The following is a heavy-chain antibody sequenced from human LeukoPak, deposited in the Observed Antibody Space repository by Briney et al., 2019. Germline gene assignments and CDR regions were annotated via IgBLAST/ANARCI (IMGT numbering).Heavy chain of an antibody. CDR1: VFTFSAYS. V-gene: IGHV3-21*01. J-gene: IGHJ4*02. CDR3: VRVGHSSGWYLDY. D-gene: IGHD6-19*01. Sequence: GGSLRLSCAASVFTFSAYSMNWVRQAPGKGLEWVSSISSSSSYIYYADSVQGRFTVSRDNAQNSLSLQMNSLRAEDTAVYYCVRVGHSSGWYLDYWGQGTLVTVSS. CDR2: ISSSSSYI.